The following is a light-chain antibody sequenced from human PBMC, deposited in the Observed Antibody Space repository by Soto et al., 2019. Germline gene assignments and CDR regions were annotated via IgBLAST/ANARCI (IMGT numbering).Light chain of an antibody. CDR2: KTS. V-gene: IGKV1-5*03. CDR3: QQYSSYPLT. J-gene: IGKJ4*01. Sequence: DIQMSQSPSTLSASVGDRVTITCRASQGTGDWLAWYQQKPGKAPKLLIYKTSTLEGGVPSRFSGSGSETEFTLTISSLQPDDFATYYCQQYSSYPLTFGGGTKVDIK. CDR1: QGTGDW.